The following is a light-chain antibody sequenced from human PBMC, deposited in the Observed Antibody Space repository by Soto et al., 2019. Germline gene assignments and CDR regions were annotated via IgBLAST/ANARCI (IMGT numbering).Light chain of an antibody. Sequence: DIQMTQSPSSLSASVGDRVTITCQASQDITNYLNWYQQKPGKAPRLLVYDGSNLDTGVPSRFSGSGSGTHFSFTISSLHTEDIQTYYCQQFDSLPITFGQGTRLEI. CDR1: QDITNY. V-gene: IGKV1-33*01. CDR3: QQFDSLPIT. CDR2: DGS. J-gene: IGKJ5*01.